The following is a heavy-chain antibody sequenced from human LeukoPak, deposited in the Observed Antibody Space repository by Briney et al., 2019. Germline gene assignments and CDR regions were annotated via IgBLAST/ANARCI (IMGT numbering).Heavy chain of an antibody. J-gene: IGHJ4*02. CDR2: IYYSGST. Sequence: SETLSLTCTVSGGSIGSGTYYWGWIRQPPGKGLERIGSIYYSGSTYYNASLKSRVTISVDTSKNQFSLKLSSVTAADTAVFYCARRIPSSSSGFDYWGQGTLITVSS. CDR1: GGSIGSGTYY. CDR3: ARRIPSSSSGFDY. D-gene: IGHD6-6*01. V-gene: IGHV4-39*01.